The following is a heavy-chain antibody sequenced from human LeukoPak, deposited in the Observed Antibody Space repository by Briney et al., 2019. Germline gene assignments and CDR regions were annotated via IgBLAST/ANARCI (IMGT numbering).Heavy chain of an antibody. Sequence: SETLSLTCTISGGSISSYYWSWIRQPPGKGLEWIGYIYYSGSTNYNPSLKSRVTISVDTSKNQFSLKLSSVTAADTAVYYCARDRHFTGYSSSWPEVRARIGDEYYFDYWGQGTLVTVSS. V-gene: IGHV4-59*12. D-gene: IGHD6-13*01. CDR2: IYYSGST. J-gene: IGHJ4*02. CDR3: ARDRHFTGYSSSWPEVRARIGDEYYFDY. CDR1: GGSISSYY.